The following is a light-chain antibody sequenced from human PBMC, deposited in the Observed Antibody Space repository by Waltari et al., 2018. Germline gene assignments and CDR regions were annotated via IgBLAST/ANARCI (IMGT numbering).Light chain of an antibody. CDR3: MQALQTLLT. Sequence: DIVMTQSPLSLPVTPGEPASISCRSSQSLLHSNGYNYLDWYLQKPGQSPQLLIYLGSNRASGVPDRFSGSGLGTDFTLKISRVEAGDVGVYYCMQALQTLLTFGQGTRLEIK. CDR2: LGS. V-gene: IGKV2-28*01. CDR1: QSLLHSNGYNY. J-gene: IGKJ5*01.